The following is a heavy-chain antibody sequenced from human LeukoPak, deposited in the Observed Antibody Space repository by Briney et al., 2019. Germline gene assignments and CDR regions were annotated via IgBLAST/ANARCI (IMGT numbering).Heavy chain of an antibody. D-gene: IGHD2-15*01. CDR1: GFTVSSSY. CDR3: ATGGYCGGGTCRFDP. V-gene: IGHV3-66*01. Sequence: PGGSLRLSCAASGFTVSSSYMSWVRQAPGKGLEWVSVIYTGGSTYYADSVKGRFTTSRDNSKKTLYLQTNSLRAEDTAVYYCATGGYCGGGTCRFDPWGQGTLVTVSS. J-gene: IGHJ5*02. CDR2: IYTGGST.